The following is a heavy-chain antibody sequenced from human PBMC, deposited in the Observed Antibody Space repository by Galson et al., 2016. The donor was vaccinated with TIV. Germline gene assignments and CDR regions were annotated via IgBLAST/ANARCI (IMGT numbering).Heavy chain of an antibody. CDR3: ARNLYRYDGTGSTPWYFDL. CDR1: GDTFNTYA. Sequence: SVKVSCKASGDTFNTYAISWVRQAPGQGLDWMGRIIPAYDEANYAQNFQGRLTITADKSTSTAYMELRSLRFDDTAVYYCARNLYRYDGTGSTPWYFDLWGRGTLVTVSS. V-gene: IGHV1-69*06. J-gene: IGHJ2*01. CDR2: IIPAYDEA. D-gene: IGHD3-22*01.